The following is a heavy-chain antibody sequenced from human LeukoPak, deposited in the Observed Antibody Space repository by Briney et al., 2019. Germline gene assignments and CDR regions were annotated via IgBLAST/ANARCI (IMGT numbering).Heavy chain of an antibody. V-gene: IGHV4-34*01. Sequence: SETLSLTCAVYGGSFSGYYWSWIRQPPGKGLEWIGGINHSGSTNYNPSLKSRVTISVDTSKNQFSLKLSSVTAADTAVYYCARGPKWLLLGYFDYWGQGTLVTVSS. J-gene: IGHJ4*02. D-gene: IGHD3-22*01. CDR2: INHSGST. CDR3: ARGPKWLLLGYFDY. CDR1: GGSFSGYY.